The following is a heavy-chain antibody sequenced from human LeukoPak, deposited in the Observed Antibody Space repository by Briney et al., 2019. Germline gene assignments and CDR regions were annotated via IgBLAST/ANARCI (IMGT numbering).Heavy chain of an antibody. V-gene: IGHV4-59*01. CDR1: GGSISSYY. D-gene: IGHD5-12*01. CDR2: IYYSGST. J-gene: IGHJ4*02. Sequence: SETLSLTCTVSGGSISSYYWSWIRQPPGKGLEWIGYIYYSGSTNYNLSLKSRVTISVDTSKNQFSLKLSSVTAADTAVYYCAIDWTYSGSHGSFDYWGQGTLVTVSS. CDR3: AIDWTYSGSHGSFDY.